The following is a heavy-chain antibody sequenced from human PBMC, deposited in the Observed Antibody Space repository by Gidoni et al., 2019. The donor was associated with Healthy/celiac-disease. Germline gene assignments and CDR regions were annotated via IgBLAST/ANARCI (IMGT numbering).Heavy chain of an antibody. CDR3: ARGARERNIVVVPAAMRGNWFDP. Sequence: EVQLVESGGGLVKPGGSLRLSCAASGFTFSSYSMNWVRQAPGKGLEWVSSISSSSSYIYYADSVKGRFTISRDNAKNSLYLQMNSLRAEDTAVYYCARGARERNIVVVPAAMRGNWFDPWGQGTLVTVSS. CDR2: ISSSSSYI. V-gene: IGHV3-21*01. J-gene: IGHJ5*02. D-gene: IGHD2-2*01. CDR1: GFTFSSYS.